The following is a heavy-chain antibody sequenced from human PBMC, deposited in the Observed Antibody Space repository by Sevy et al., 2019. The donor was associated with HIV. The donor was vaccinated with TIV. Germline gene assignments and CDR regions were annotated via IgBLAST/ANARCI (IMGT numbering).Heavy chain of an antibody. D-gene: IGHD6-19*01. J-gene: IGHJ6*02. V-gene: IGHV4-4*07. CDR2: IYTSGST. CDR3: ASVMAGTHYYYYYGMDV. Sequence: SETLSLTCTVSGGSISSYYWSWIRQPAGKGLEWIGRIYTSGSTNYNPSLKSRVTMSVDTSKNQFSLKLGSVTAADTAVYYCASVMAGTHYYYYYGMDVWGQGTTVTVSS. CDR1: GGSISSYY.